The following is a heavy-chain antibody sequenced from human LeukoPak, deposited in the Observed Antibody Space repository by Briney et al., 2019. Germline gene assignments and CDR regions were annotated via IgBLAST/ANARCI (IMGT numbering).Heavy chain of an antibody. CDR1: GFTFSTYV. J-gene: IGHJ4*02. CDR3: SKGRGTTVTAAANF. D-gene: IGHD4-17*01. Sequence: GGSLRLSCAASGFTFSTYVMQWVRQAPGKGLEYVSAITGDGGYTYYANSVKGRFTISRDNSKNTLFLQFNSLRGDDTAVYYCSKGRGTTVTAAANFWGQGTLVSVFS. V-gene: IGHV3-64*01. CDR2: ITGDGGYT.